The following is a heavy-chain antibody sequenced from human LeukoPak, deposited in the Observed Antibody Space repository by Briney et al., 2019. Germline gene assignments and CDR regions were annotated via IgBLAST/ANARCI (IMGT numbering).Heavy chain of an antibody. J-gene: IGHJ4*02. V-gene: IGHV3-30-3*01. CDR2: ISYDGSNK. Sequence: GGSLRLSCGASGFTFSNYAMSWVRQAPGKGLEWVAVISYDGSNKYYADSVKGRFTISRDNSKNTLYLQMNSLRAEDTAVYYCARGRLKDYWGQGTLVTVSS. CDR1: GFTFSNYA. CDR3: ARGRLKDY.